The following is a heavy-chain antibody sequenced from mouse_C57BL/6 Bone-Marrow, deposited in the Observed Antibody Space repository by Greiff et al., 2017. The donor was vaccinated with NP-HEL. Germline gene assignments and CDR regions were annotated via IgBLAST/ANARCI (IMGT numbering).Heavy chain of an antibody. V-gene: IGHV5-17*01. CDR2: ISSGSSTI. CDR1: GFTFSDYG. Sequence: EVHLVESGGGLVKPGGSLKLSCAASGFTFSDYGMHWVRQAPEKGLEWVAYISSGSSTIYYADTVKGRFTISRDNAKNTLFLQMTSLRSEDTAMYYCARGDYGSSQGWYFDVWGTGTTVTVSS. CDR3: ARGDYGSSQGWYFDV. D-gene: IGHD1-1*01. J-gene: IGHJ1*03.